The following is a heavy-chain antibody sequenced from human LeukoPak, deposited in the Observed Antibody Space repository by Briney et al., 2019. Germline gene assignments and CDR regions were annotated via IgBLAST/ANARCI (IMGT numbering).Heavy chain of an antibody. CDR2: IYYTGGT. CDR1: GGSIGSNY. Sequence: SETLSLTCTVSGGSIGSNYWTWIRQPPGKGLEYIGYIYYTGGTNYNPSLKSRVTISVDTSKNQFSLKLSSVTAADTAVYYCASGWFRELLSYWGQGTLVTVSS. CDR3: ASGWFRELLSY. V-gene: IGHV4-59*12. D-gene: IGHD3-10*01. J-gene: IGHJ4*02.